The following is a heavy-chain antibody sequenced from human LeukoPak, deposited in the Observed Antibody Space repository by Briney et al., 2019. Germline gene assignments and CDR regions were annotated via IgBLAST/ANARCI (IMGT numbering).Heavy chain of an antibody. Sequence: GGSLRLSCAASGFTFSSYSMNWVRQAPGKGLEWVPSISSSSSYIYYADSVKGRFTISRDNAKNSLYLQMNSLRAEDTAVYYCARMVAVAGRGPVGDYWGQGTLVTVSS. CDR3: ARMVAVAGRGPVGDY. D-gene: IGHD6-19*01. V-gene: IGHV3-21*01. CDR1: GFTFSSYS. J-gene: IGHJ4*02. CDR2: ISSSSSYI.